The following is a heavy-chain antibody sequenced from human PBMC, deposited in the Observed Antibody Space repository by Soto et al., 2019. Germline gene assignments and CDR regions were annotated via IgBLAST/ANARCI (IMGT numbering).Heavy chain of an antibody. CDR2: IYWNNNP. Sequence: QTTLKESGPTLVRPTQTLTLTCTFSGFSLSSRGVGVGWIRQSPGKALEWLALIYWNNNPRYSQSLKSRLTIIKDTSRDQVVLTMTNMDPVDTATYFCAHYYDSSGKWGFDYWGQGTLVTVSS. D-gene: IGHD3-22*01. J-gene: IGHJ4*02. CDR1: GFSLSSRGVG. CDR3: AHYYDSSGKWGFDY. V-gene: IGHV2-5*01.